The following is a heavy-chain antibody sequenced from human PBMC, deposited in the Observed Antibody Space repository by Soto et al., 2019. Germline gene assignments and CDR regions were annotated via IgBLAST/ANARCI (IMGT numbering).Heavy chain of an antibody. CDR1: GGTFSSYA. J-gene: IGHJ6*02. V-gene: IGHV1-69*13. D-gene: IGHD5-12*01. Sequence: SVNVSCKASGGTFSSYAISWVRQAPGQGLEWMGGIIPIFGTANYAQKFQGRVTITADESTSTAYMELSSLRSEDTAVYYCARDKGMATRERGEYYYYGMDVWGQGTTVTVSS. CDR2: IIPIFGTA. CDR3: ARDKGMATRERGEYYYYGMDV.